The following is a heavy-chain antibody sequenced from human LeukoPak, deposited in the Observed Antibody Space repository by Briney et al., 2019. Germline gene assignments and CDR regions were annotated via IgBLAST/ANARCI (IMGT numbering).Heavy chain of an antibody. J-gene: IGHJ4*02. V-gene: IGHV4-59*08. D-gene: IGHD3-3*01. CDR2: IFYSGST. CDR1: GGSIRSFY. CDR3: ARHGSGYYFFDY. Sequence: SETLSLTCTVSGGSIRSFYWSWIRQPPGKGLEWIGYIFYSGSTNYNPSLKSRVTISVDTSKNQFSLKLSSVTAADTAVYYCARHGSGYYFFDYWGQGTLVTVSS.